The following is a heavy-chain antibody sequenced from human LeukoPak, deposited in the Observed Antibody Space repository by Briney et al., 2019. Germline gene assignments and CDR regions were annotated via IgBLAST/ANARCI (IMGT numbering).Heavy chain of an antibody. D-gene: IGHD3-9*01. CDR3: TTGRGPYYDIVDAFDI. J-gene: IGHJ3*02. CDR1: GFTFSNAW. V-gene: IGHV3-15*01. CDR2: IKSKTDGGTT. Sequence: GGSLRLSCAASGFTFSNAWMSWVRQAPGKGLEWVGRIKSKTDGGTTDYAAPVKGRFTISRDDSKNTLYLQMNSLKTEDTAVYYCTTGRGPYYDIVDAFDIWGQGTMVTVSS.